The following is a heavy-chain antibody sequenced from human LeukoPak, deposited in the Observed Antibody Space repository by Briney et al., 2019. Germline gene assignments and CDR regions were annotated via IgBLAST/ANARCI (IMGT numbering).Heavy chain of an antibody. V-gene: IGHV3-64*01. Sequence: GGSLSHSRAASGFTFSSYAMHWVRQAPGKGLEYVSAISSNGGSTYYANSVKGRFTISRDNSKNTLYLQMGSLRAEDMAVYYCARGGYCSSTSCPPYYYYGMDVWGQRATLTVSS. CDR2: ISSNGGST. CDR1: GFTFSSYA. J-gene: IGHJ6*02. D-gene: IGHD2-2*01. CDR3: ARGGYCSSTSCPPYYYYGMDV.